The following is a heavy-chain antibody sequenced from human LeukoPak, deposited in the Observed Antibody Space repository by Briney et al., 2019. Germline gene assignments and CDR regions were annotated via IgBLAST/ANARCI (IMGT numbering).Heavy chain of an antibody. CDR2: IYSGGST. J-gene: IGHJ4*02. CDR1: GFTVSSNY. D-gene: IGHD3-10*01. Sequence: GGSLRLSCAASGFTVSSNYMSWVRQAPGKGLEWVSVIYSGGSTYYADSVKGRFTISRDNSKNTLYLQMNSLRAEDTAVYYCARDLWFGELLLYYWGQGTLVTVSS. V-gene: IGHV3-53*01. CDR3: ARDLWFGELLLYY.